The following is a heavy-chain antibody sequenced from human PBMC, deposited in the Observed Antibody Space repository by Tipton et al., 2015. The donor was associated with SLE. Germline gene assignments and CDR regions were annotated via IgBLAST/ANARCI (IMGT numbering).Heavy chain of an antibody. CDR2: IYYSGST. D-gene: IGHD4-11*01. CDR3: ARDYSKRAFDI. Sequence: TLSLTCTVSGVSISSHYWSWIRQPPGKGLEWIGYIYYSGSTNYNPSLKSRVTISVDTSKNQFSLKLSSVTAADTAVYYGARDYSKRAFDILGQGTMVTVSS. J-gene: IGHJ3*02. V-gene: IGHV4-59*11. CDR1: GVSISSHY.